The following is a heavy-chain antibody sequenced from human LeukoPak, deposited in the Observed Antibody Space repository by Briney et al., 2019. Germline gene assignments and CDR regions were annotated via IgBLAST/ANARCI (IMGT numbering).Heavy chain of an antibody. D-gene: IGHD3-3*01. Sequence: ASVKVSCKASGYDFISYGVNWVRQAPGQGLEWMGWINPNSGGTNYAQKFQGRVTMTRDTSISTAYMELSRLRSDDTAVYYCARPGLRFLEWSVDYWGQGTLVTVSS. V-gene: IGHV1-2*02. J-gene: IGHJ4*02. CDR2: INPNSGGT. CDR1: GYDFISYG. CDR3: ARPGLRFLEWSVDY.